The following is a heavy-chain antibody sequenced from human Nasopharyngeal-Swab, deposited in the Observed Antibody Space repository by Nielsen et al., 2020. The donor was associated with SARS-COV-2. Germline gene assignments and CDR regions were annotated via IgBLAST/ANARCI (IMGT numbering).Heavy chain of an antibody. V-gene: IGHV3-30*03. J-gene: IGHJ4*02. Sequence: GGSLRLSCAASGFTFSSYGMHWVRQAPGKGLEWVAVISYDGSNKYYADSVKGRFTISRDNSKNSLYLQMNSLRAEDTAVYYCARDVGLGSFDYWGQGTLVTVSS. CDR2: ISYDGSNK. CDR3: ARDVGLGSFDY. CDR1: GFTFSSYG. D-gene: IGHD2-15*01.